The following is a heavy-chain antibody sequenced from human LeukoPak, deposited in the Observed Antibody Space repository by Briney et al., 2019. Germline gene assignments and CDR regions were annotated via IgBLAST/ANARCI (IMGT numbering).Heavy chain of an antibody. V-gene: IGHV4-59*08. Sequence: PSETLSLTCTVSGGSISSYYWSWIRQPPGKGLEWIGYIYYSGSTNYNPSLKSRVTISVDTSKNQFSLKLSSVTAADTAVYYCARLSSSGYLASEFDYWGQGTLVTVSS. J-gene: IGHJ4*02. D-gene: IGHD3-22*01. CDR2: IYYSGST. CDR3: ARLSSSGYLASEFDY. CDR1: GGSISSYY.